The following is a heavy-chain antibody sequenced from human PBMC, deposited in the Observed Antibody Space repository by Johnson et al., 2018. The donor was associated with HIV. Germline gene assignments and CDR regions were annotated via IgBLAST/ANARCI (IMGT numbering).Heavy chain of an antibody. CDR1: GFTFSSYA. CDR3: ARDGTTGPSGDAFDI. Sequence: VQLVESGGGLVQPGGSLRLSCAASGFTFSSYAMSWVRQAPGKGLECVSGISSGGRTYYADSVKGRFTISSDNSKNMRYLQMKSLRAADTALYYCARDGTTGPSGDAFDIWGQGTMVTVSS. D-gene: IGHD4-17*01. J-gene: IGHJ3*02. CDR2: ISSGGRT. V-gene: IGHV3-66*01.